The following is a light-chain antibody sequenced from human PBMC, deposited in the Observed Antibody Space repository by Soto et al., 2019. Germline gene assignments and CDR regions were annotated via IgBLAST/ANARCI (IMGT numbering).Light chain of an antibody. V-gene: IGLV2-14*01. CDR1: SSDVGGYNY. J-gene: IGLJ1*01. Sequence: ALTQPASVSGSPGQSITISCTGTSSDVGGYNYVSWYQQHPGKAPKLMIYEVSNRPSGVSNRFSGSKSGNTASLTISGLQAEDEADYYCSSYKSSSTLEYVFGTGTKVTV. CDR2: EVS. CDR3: SSYKSSSTLEYV.